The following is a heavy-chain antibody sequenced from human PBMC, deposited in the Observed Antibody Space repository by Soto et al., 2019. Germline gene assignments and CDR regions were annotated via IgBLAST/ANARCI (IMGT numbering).Heavy chain of an antibody. J-gene: IGHJ3*01. D-gene: IGHD3-10*01. CDR2: IMHDGSRT. Sequence: GGSLRLSCAASGFSFNTYWMHWVRQVPGEGLVWFSHIMHDGSRTTYADSVKGRFTISRDNAKNTVFLQMNSLRAEDTAVYFCARGDRGGFDLWGQGTMVTVSS. V-gene: IGHV3-74*01. CDR1: GFSFNTYW. CDR3: ARGDRGGFDL.